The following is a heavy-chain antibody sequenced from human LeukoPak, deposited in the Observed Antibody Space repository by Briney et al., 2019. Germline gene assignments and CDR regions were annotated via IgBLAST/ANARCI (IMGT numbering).Heavy chain of an antibody. J-gene: IGHJ4*02. CDR2: IYSSRHT. D-gene: IGHD5-12*01. CDR1: GGSINSGSHY. CDR3: AREWLRFTTQDGSHFDF. Sequence: SETLSLTCTVSGGSINSGSHYWSRIRQPAGKGLEWIGHIYSSRHTNYNPSLKSRVTISLDTTKNQFSLKLSSVTAADTAVYYCAREWLRFTTQDGSHFDFWGQGTLVTVSS. V-gene: IGHV4-61*09.